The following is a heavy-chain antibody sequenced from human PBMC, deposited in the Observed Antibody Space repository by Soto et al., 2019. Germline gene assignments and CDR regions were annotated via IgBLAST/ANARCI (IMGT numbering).Heavy chain of an antibody. CDR3: ARRRAVAGTDYYYGMDV. Sequence: PGESLKIPWNGAGCSFTSYWVSRVLQLPGKGLEWMGSIDPSDSYTNYSPSFQGHVTISADKSISTAYLQWSSLKASDTAMYYCARRRAVAGTDYYYGMDVWGQGTTVTVSS. D-gene: IGHD6-19*01. J-gene: IGHJ6*02. V-gene: IGHV5-10-1*01. CDR1: GCSFTSYW. CDR2: IDPSDSYT.